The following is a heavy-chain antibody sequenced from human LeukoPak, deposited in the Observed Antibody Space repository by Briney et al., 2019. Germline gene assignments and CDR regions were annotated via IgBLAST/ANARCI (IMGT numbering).Heavy chain of an antibody. CDR1: GFTFSTFH. CDR3: GRIMARTTSYRYGVDV. CDR2: ISRSGATT. J-gene: IGHJ6*02. D-gene: IGHD3-10*01. Sequence: PGGSLRLSCAASGFTFSTFHMVWLRQAPGKGLEGFSSISRSGATTYYTDSVRGRFTISRGNSKDTLSLQMNNLRAEDTAVYYCGRIMARTTSYRYGVDVWGHGTTVTVSS. V-gene: IGHV3-23*01.